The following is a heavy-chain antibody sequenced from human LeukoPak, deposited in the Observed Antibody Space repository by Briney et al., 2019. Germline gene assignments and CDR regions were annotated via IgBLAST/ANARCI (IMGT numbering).Heavy chain of an antibody. CDR2: IYYSGST. V-gene: IGHV4-39*01. D-gene: IGHD1-26*01. CDR3: ARSFSGRPWTRGAFDI. CDR1: GGSISSNNYY. Sequence: PSETLSLTCTVSGGSISSNNYYWGWIRQPPGKGLEWIGSIYYSGSTYNNPSLKSRVTISVDTTKNQFSLKLTSVTAADTAVYYCARSFSGRPWTRGAFDIWGQGTMVTVSS. J-gene: IGHJ3*02.